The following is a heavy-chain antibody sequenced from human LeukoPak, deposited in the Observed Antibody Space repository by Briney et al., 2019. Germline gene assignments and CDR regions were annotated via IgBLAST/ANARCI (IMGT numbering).Heavy chain of an antibody. CDR2: IYTSGST. J-gene: IGHJ6*03. CDR1: GGSISSGSYY. V-gene: IGHV4-61*02. D-gene: IGHD6-19*01. CDR3: ARVGQRKRSVAAPRYYYYYMDV. Sequence: PSETLSLTCTASGGSISSGSYYWSWIRQPAGKGLEWIGRIYTSGSTNYNPSLKSRVTISVDTSKNQFSLKLSSVTAADTAVYYCARVGQRKRSVAAPRYYYYYMDVWGKGTTVTVS.